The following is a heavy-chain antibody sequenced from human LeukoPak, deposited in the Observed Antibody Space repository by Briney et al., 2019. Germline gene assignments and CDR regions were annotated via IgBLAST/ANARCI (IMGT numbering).Heavy chain of an antibody. V-gene: IGHV3-9*01. CDR3: AKDVHSSGRYSFDY. J-gene: IGHJ4*02. Sequence: GGSLRLSCAASGFTFDDYAMHWVRQAPGKGLEWVSGISWNSGSIGYADSVKGRFTISRDNAKNSLYLQMNSLRAEDTALYYCAKDVHSSGRYSFDYWGQGTLVTVSS. CDR1: GFTFDDYA. CDR2: ISWNSGSI. D-gene: IGHD6-19*01.